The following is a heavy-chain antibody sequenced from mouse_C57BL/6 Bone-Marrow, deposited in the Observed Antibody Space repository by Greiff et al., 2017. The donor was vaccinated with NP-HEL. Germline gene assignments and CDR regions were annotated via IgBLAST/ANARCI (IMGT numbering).Heavy chain of an antibody. CDR2: IYPGDGDT. CDR3: ARGRQLRLDYFDY. Sequence: VQLQQSGPELVKPGASVKISCKASGYAFSSSWMNWVKQRPGKGLEWIGRIYPGDGDTNYNGKFKGKATLTADKSSSTAYMQLSSLTSEDSAVYFCARGRQLRLDYFDYWGQGTTLTVSS. V-gene: IGHV1-82*01. J-gene: IGHJ2*01. CDR1: GYAFSSSW. D-gene: IGHD3-2*02.